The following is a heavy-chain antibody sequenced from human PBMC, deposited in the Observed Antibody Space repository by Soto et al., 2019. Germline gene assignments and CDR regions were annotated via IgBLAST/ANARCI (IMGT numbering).Heavy chain of an antibody. J-gene: IGHJ1*01. Sequence: GGSLILSCAASGFTFSSYAMSWVRQAPGKGLEWVSTISDNGGYTYYADSVKGRFTISRDNSKNTLYLQMNSLRAEDTAVYYCAKGVPGIAVAGTGYFQHWGQGTLVTVSS. CDR2: ISDNGGYT. CDR3: AKGVPGIAVAGTGYFQH. CDR1: GFTFSSYA. V-gene: IGHV3-23*01. D-gene: IGHD6-19*01.